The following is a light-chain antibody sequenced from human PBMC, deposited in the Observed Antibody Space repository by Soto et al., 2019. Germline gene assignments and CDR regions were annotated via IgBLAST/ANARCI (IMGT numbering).Light chain of an antibody. CDR1: QSVSNNF. V-gene: IGKV3-20*01. CDR3: QQYASSLLT. J-gene: IGKJ4*01. CDR2: NAA. Sequence: EIVLTQSPGTLSLSPGGRATLSCRASQSVSNNFLAWYQQKPGQAPRLLIYNAATRATGIPDRFSGSGSGTDFTLTISRLELEDFAVYHCQQYASSLLTFGGGTKVEIK.